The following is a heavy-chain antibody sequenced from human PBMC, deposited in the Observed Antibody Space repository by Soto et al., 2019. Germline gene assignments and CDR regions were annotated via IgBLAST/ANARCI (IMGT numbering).Heavy chain of an antibody. CDR2: ISDTGGST. V-gene: IGHV3-23*01. CDR1: GFSFTRHA. CDR3: AKGSASSRPYYFDF. Sequence: EVQLLESGGDLVQPGGSLRLSCAASGFSFTRHAMTWVRQAPGRGPEWVSAISDTGGSTWHADSVKGRFTMSRDKSKNPLVLQMNSLRAEDTAVYYCAKGSASSRPYYFDFWGRGTLVTVSS. J-gene: IGHJ4*02. D-gene: IGHD6-6*01.